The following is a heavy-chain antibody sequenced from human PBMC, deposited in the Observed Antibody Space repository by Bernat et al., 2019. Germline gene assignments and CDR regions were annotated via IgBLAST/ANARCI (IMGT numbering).Heavy chain of an antibody. V-gene: IGHV3-23*04. D-gene: IGHD6-13*01. CDR2: IGGSGSTT. Sequence: EVQLVESGGGLVKPGGSLRLSCAAAGFTFSTYGMTWVRRAPGRGLEWVSAIGGSGSTTYYADSVKGRFTISRDNSKNTVSLQMNSLRAEDTAIYYCAKIISGTGIAYWGQGTLVTVSS. J-gene: IGHJ4*02. CDR1: GFTFSTYG. CDR3: AKIISGTGIAY.